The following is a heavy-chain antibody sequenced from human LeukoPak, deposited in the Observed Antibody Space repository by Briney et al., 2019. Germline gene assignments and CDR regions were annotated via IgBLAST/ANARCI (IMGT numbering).Heavy chain of an antibody. CDR2: IFPSSDEI. CDR1: GFTFSDFP. J-gene: IGHJ4*02. CDR3: ATYRQIQVPFEF. D-gene: IGHD5-18*01. V-gene: IGHV3-23*01. Sequence: GGSLRHSCAASGFTFSDFPMIWVRQAPGKGLEWVSSIFPSSDEIHYADSVKGRFTISRDNSRSTLSLQMDSLRAEDTATYYCATYRQIQVPFEFWGQGTLVAVSS.